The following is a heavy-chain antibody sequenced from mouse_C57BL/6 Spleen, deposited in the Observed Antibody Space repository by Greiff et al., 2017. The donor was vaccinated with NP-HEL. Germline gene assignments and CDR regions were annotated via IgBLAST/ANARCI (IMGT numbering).Heavy chain of an antibody. Sequence: QVQLQQSGAELASPGASVTLSCKASGYTFNDHIMNWVKKRPGQGLEWIGRLYPVSGETNSNQKFMGKATFSVDRSSSTVYMVLNSLTSEDPAVYYCARNYYDYTSYFDYWGQGTTRTVSS. CDR1: GYTFNDHI. V-gene: IGHV1-11*01. D-gene: IGHD2-4*01. J-gene: IGHJ2*01. CDR2: LYPVSGET. CDR3: ARNYYDYTSYFDY.